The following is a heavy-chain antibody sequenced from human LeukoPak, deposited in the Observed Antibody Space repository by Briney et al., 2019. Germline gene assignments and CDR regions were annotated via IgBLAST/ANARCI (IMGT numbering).Heavy chain of an antibody. D-gene: IGHD5-12*01. V-gene: IGHV4-59*08. CDR1: GGSISSYY. Sequence: SETLSLTCTVSGGSISSYYWSWIRQPPGKGLEWIGYIYYSGSTNYNPSLKSRVTISLDTSKNQFSLKLTSVTAADTAVYYCARRWWLRGPDVLIPFDYWGQGTLVSVSS. CDR2: IYYSGST. J-gene: IGHJ4*02. CDR3: ARRWWLRGPDVLIPFDY.